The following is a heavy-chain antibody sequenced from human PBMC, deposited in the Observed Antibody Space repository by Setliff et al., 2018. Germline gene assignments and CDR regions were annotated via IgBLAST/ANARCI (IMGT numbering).Heavy chain of an antibody. V-gene: IGHV4-59*01. CDR3: VRDRTAYSYGLDV. Sequence: ETLSLTCTVSGGSISPYFWSWIRQPPGKGLEWIGYIYHNGNTNFNPSLKTRVTMSVDTSKNQFALNLKSVTAADTAVYYCVRDRTAYSYGLDVWGQGTTVTVSS. CDR2: IYHNGNT. D-gene: IGHD5-18*01. J-gene: IGHJ6*02. CDR1: GGSISPYF.